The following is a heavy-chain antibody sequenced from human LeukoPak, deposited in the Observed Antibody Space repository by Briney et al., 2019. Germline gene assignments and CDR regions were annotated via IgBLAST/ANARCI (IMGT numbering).Heavy chain of an antibody. J-gene: IGHJ6*02. CDR2: IWYDGSNK. CDR1: GFTFSAYG. D-gene: IGHD3-16*01. V-gene: IGHV3-33*06. Sequence: QPGRSLRLSCAASGFTFSAYGMHWVRQAPGKGLEWVAVIWYDGSNKYYADSVKGRFTISRDNSKNTVYLQMNSLRAEDTAVYYCAKDTSSGEGLAVDGMDVWGQGTTVTVSS. CDR3: AKDTSSGEGLAVDGMDV.